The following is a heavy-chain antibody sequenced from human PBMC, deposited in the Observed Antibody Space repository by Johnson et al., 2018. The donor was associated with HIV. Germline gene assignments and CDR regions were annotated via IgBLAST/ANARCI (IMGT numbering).Heavy chain of an antibody. D-gene: IGHD1-26*01. CDR1: GFTFSDYY. V-gene: IGHV3-11*04. J-gene: IGHJ3*02. Sequence: VQLVESGGGLVKPGGSLRLSCAASGFTFSDYYMSWIRQAPGKGLEWVSYVSGSSSGIYYAAPVKGRFTISRDNAKNSLYLQMDSLRAEDTAVYYCARVYSGSFRPTKGNDVFDMWGQGTMVTVSS. CDR3: ARVYSGSFRPTKGNDVFDM. CDR2: VSGSSSGI.